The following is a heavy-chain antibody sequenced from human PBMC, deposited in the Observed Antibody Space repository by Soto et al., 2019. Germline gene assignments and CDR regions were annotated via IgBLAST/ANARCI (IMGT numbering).Heavy chain of an antibody. CDR3: ARGFCSGGSCYYYYYYMDV. D-gene: IGHD2-15*01. V-gene: IGHV1-8*01. CDR1: GYTFTSYD. J-gene: IGHJ6*03. CDR2: MNPNSGNT. Sequence: ASVKVSCKASGYTFTSYDINWVRQATGQGLEWMGWMNPNSGNTGYAQKFQGRVTMTRNTSISTAYMELSSLRSEDTAVYYCARGFCSGGSCYYYYYYMDVWGKGTTVTVSS.